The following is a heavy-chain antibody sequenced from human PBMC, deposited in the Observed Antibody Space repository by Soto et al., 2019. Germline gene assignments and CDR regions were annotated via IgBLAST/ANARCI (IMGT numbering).Heavy chain of an antibody. J-gene: IGHJ4*02. V-gene: IGHV3-7*04. Sequence: GGSLRLSCAASGFTFSSYWMSWVRQAPGKGLEWVANIKQDGSEKYYVDSVKGRFTISRDNAKNSLYLQMNSLRAEDTAVYYCARAYDILTGYYAPNFDDWGQGTLVTVSS. CDR1: GFTFSSYW. D-gene: IGHD3-9*01. CDR3: ARAYDILTGYYAPNFDD. CDR2: IKQDGSEK.